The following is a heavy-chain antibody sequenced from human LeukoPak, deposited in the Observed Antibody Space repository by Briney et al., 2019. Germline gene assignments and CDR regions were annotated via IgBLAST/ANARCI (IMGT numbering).Heavy chain of an antibody. V-gene: IGHV1-69*05. CDR2: IIPIFGTA. Sequence: SVKVSCKASGGTFSSYAISWVRQAPGQGLEWMGGIIPIFGTANYARKFQGRVTITTDESTSTAYMELSSLRSEDTAVYYCARGPCITIFGVVIPNYFDYWGQGTLVTVSS. D-gene: IGHD3-3*01. J-gene: IGHJ4*02. CDR1: GGTFSSYA. CDR3: ARGPCITIFGVVIPNYFDY.